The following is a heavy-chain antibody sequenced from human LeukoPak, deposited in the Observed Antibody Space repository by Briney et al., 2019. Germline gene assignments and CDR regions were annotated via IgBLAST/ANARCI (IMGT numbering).Heavy chain of an antibody. CDR1: GFIFSSYS. V-gene: IGHV3-21*04. D-gene: IGHD1-26*01. J-gene: IGHJ4*02. CDR3: AKRGGAKDFDY. Sequence: PGGSLRLSCAASGFIFSSYSMNWVRQAPGKGLEWVSSISSSSSYIYYADSVKGRFTISRDNSKNTLYLQMNSLRAEDTAVYYCAKRGGAKDFDYWGQGTLVTVFS. CDR2: ISSSSSYI.